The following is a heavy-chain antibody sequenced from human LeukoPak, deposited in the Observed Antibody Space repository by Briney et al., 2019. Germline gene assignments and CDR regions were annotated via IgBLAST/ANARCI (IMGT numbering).Heavy chain of an antibody. Sequence: GGSLRLSCAASGFTFSSYSMNWVRQAPGKGLEWVSSISSSSSYIYYADSVKGRFTISRDNAKNSLYLQMNSLRAEDTAVYYCARALSIYGVPDYWGQGTLVTVPS. CDR2: ISSSSSYI. CDR1: GFTFSSYS. V-gene: IGHV3-21*01. J-gene: IGHJ4*02. D-gene: IGHD4-17*01. CDR3: ARALSIYGVPDY.